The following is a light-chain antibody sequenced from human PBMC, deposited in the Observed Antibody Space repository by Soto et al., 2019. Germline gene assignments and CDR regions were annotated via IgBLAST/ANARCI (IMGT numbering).Light chain of an antibody. V-gene: IGKV2-30*01. CDR3: MQGTHSPPYT. Sequence: DVVMTQSPLSLPVTLGQPASISCRSSQSLAYSDGNTYLNWFQQRPGQSPRRLIYKVSNRDSGVPDRFSGSGSGPDFTLKISRVEAEDVGVYYCMQGTHSPPYTFGQGTKLQIK. CDR2: KVS. J-gene: IGKJ2*01. CDR1: QSLAYSDGNTY.